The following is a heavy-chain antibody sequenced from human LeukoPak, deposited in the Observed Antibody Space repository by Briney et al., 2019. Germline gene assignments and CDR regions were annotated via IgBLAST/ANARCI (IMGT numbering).Heavy chain of an antibody. J-gene: IGHJ4*02. CDR1: GYTFTGYY. D-gene: IGHD4/OR15-4a*01. CDR3: ARAHTMVETADHDMVNY. Sequence: GASVKVSCKASGYTFTGYYMHWVRQAPGQGLEWMGRINPNSGGTNYAQKFQGRVTMTRDTSISTAYMELSRLRSDDTAVYYCARAHTMVETADHDMVNYWGQGTLVTVSS. V-gene: IGHV1-2*06. CDR2: INPNSGGT.